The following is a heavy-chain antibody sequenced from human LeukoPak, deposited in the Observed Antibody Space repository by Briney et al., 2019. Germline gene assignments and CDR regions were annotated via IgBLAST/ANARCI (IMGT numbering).Heavy chain of an antibody. Sequence: PSETLSLTCAFYGESFSGYYWSWIRQPPGKGLEWIGSIYHSGSTYYNPSLKSRVTISVDTSKNQFSLKLSSVTAADTAVYYCARDYIAVAGVDYWGQGTLVTVSS. D-gene: IGHD6-19*01. V-gene: IGHV4-34*01. J-gene: IGHJ4*02. CDR2: IYHSGST. CDR3: ARDYIAVAGVDY. CDR1: GESFSGYY.